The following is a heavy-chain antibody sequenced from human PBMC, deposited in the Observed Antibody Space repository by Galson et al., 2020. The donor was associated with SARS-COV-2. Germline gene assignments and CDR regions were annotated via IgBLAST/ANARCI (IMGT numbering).Heavy chain of an antibody. Sequence: ASVKVSCMSSRYTFSTSAISWVRQAPGQGLEWMGWNSASNGYTNYAQKFQGGVTMTTDTSTSTAYMELRSLRSDDTAVYYCARWAPTTLDYWGQGTLVTVSS. CDR1: RYTFSTSA. CDR2: NSASNGYT. V-gene: IGHV1-18*01. CDR3: ARWAPTTLDY. J-gene: IGHJ4*02.